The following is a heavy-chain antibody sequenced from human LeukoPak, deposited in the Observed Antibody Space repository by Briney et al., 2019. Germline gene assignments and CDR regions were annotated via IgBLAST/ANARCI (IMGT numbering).Heavy chain of an antibody. Sequence: PSETLSLTCSVSGGSISSYYWSWIRQPPGKGLEWIGNIYYSGSSNYNPSLKSRVAISVDTSKNQFSLKVTSVTAADTAVYYCARWGYSYGDESWGQGTLVTVSS. CDR1: GGSISSYY. CDR2: IYYSGSS. D-gene: IGHD5-18*01. J-gene: IGHJ5*02. V-gene: IGHV4-59*08. CDR3: ARWGYSYGDES.